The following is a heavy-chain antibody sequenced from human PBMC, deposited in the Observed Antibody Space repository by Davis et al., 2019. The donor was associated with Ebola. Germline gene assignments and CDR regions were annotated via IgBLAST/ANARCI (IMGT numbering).Heavy chain of an antibody. CDR3: ARESYGGTSELDY. V-gene: IGHV3-21*01. CDR1: GFTFSTYS. Sequence: GESLKISCAASGFTFSTYSMNWVRQAPGKGLEWVSSISSSSIYIYYADSVNGRFTISRDNAKNSLYLQMNSLRAEDTAVYYCARESYGGTSELDYWGQGTLVTVSS. D-gene: IGHD4-23*01. J-gene: IGHJ4*02. CDR2: ISSSSIYI.